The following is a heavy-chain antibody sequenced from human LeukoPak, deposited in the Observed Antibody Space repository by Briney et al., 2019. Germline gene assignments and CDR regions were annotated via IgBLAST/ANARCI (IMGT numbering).Heavy chain of an antibody. J-gene: IGHJ6*03. CDR3: ARVCGRGYGYYYYYMDV. D-gene: IGHD5-12*01. Sequence: GASVKVSCKASEYTFTGYYMHWVRQAPGQGLEWMGWISAYNGNTNYAQKLQGRVTMTTDTSTSTAYMELRSLRSDDTAVYCCARVCGRGYGYYYYYMDVWGKGTTVTVSS. CDR1: EYTFTGYY. V-gene: IGHV1-18*04. CDR2: ISAYNGNT.